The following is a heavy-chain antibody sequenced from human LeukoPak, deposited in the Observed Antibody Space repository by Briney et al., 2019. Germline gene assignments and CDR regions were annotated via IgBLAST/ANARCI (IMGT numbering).Heavy chain of an antibody. CDR2: ISYSGST. CDR1: GGSISSYY. Sequence: PSETLSLTCTVSGGSISSYYWSWIRQPPGKGLEWIGYISYSGSTNYNPSLKSRVTISVDTSKNQLSLKLTSVTAADTAVYYCARSTSWLYPDYWGQGTLVTVSS. CDR3: ARSTSWLYPDY. D-gene: IGHD6-19*01. V-gene: IGHV4-59*01. J-gene: IGHJ4*02.